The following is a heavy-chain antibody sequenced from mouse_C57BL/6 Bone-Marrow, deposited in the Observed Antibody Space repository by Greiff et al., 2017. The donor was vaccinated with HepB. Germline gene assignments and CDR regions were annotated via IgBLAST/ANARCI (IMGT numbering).Heavy chain of an antibody. CDR1: GYTFTSYW. Sequence: QVHVKQPGAELVKPGASVKLSCKASGYTFTSYWMQWVKQRPGQGLEWIGEIDPSDSYTNYNQKFKGKATLTVDTSSSTAYMQLSSLTSEDSAVYYCARDSNYYAMDYWGQGTSVTVSS. CDR2: IDPSDSYT. J-gene: IGHJ4*01. D-gene: IGHD2-5*01. V-gene: IGHV1-50*01. CDR3: ARDSNYYAMDY.